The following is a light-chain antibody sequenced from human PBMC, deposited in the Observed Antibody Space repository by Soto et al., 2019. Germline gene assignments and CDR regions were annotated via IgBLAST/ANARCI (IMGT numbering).Light chain of an antibody. Sequence: EIVMTQSPAPLSVSPGERATLSCRASQSVSGNLVWYQQKPGQAPRLLIYGASTRATGIPARFSGSGSGTEFTLTISSLQSEDFAVYYCQQYNDWPPTFGQGTKVEIK. V-gene: IGKV3-15*01. J-gene: IGKJ1*01. CDR2: GAS. CDR3: QQYNDWPPT. CDR1: QSVSGN.